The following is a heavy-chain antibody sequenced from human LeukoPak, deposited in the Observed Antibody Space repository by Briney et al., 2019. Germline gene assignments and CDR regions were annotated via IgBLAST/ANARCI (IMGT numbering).Heavy chain of an antibody. D-gene: IGHD1-20*01. J-gene: IGHJ5*02. Sequence: ASVKVSCKASGYTFTGYYMHWVRQAPGQGLEWMGWINPNSGGTNYAQKFQGRVTMTRDTSISTAYMELSRLRSDDTAVYYCARGYNWNDVLSWFDPWGQGTLVTVSS. V-gene: IGHV1-2*02. CDR2: INPNSGGT. CDR3: ARGYNWNDVLSWFDP. CDR1: GYTFTGYY.